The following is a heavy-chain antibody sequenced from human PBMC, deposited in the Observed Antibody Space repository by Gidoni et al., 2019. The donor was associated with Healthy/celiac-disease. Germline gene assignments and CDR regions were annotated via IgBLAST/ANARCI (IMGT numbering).Heavy chain of an antibody. CDR3: ARDVFSLSGDYIFDY. D-gene: IGHD2-21*02. CDR2: ISSSSSYI. J-gene: IGHJ4*02. V-gene: IGHV3-21*01. CDR1: GFTFSSYS. Sequence: EVQLVESGGGLVKPGGSLRLSCAASGFTFSSYSMNWVRQAPGKGLEWVSSISSSSSYIYYADSVKGRFTISRDNAKNSLYLQMNSLRAEDTAVYYCARDVFSLSGDYIFDYWGQGTLVTVSS.